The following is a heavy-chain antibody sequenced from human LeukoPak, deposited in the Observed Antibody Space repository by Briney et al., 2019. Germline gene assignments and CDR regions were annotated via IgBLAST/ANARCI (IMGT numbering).Heavy chain of an antibody. V-gene: IGHV3-23*01. CDR1: GFTFSSYA. CDR3: ANGIQLWSPLDF. J-gene: IGHJ4*02. Sequence: AGGSLRLSCAASGFTFSSYAMSWVRQAPGKGLEWVSAVSDSGSSTYYADSVKGRFTISRDNSKNTLYLQMNSLRADDTAVYYCANGIQLWSPLDFWGQGTLVTVSS. CDR2: VSDSGSST. D-gene: IGHD5-18*01.